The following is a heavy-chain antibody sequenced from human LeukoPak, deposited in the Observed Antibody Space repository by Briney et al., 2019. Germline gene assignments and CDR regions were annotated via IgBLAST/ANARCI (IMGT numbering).Heavy chain of an antibody. Sequence: SETLSLTCAVYGGSFSGYYWSWIRQPPGKGLEWIGEINHSGSTNYNPSLKSRVTIPVDTSKNQFSLKLSSVTAADTAVYYCARGRVWWELRPFDIWGQGTMVTVSS. CDR3: ARGRVWWELRPFDI. J-gene: IGHJ3*02. D-gene: IGHD1-26*01. CDR2: INHSGST. V-gene: IGHV4-34*01. CDR1: GGSFSGYY.